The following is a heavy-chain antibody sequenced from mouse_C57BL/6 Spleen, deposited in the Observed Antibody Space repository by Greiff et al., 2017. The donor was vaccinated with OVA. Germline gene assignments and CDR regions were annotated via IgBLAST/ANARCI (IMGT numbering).Heavy chain of an antibody. V-gene: IGHV1-69*01. J-gene: IGHJ3*01. Sequence: QVQLQQPGAELVMPGASVKLSCKASGYTFTSYWMSWVKQRTGQGLEWIGEIDPSDSYTNYNQKFKGKSTLTVDKSSSTAYMQLSSLTSEDSAVYYCARSDYEYDGFAYWGQGTLVTVSA. CDR1: GYTFTSYW. CDR2: IDPSDSYT. CDR3: ARSDYEYDGFAY. D-gene: IGHD2-4*01.